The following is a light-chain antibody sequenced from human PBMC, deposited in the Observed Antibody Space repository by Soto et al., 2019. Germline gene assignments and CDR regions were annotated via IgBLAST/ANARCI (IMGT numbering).Light chain of an antibody. CDR2: AAS. V-gene: IGKV1-39*01. CDR3: QQSYSTPRS. CDR1: QTISSY. Sequence: IQMTKSPSSLSASVGDRVTITCRASQTISSYLNWYQHKPGKAPKLLISAASSLQSGVPSRFGGSGSGTDFTLTISSLQPEDFATYYCQQSYSTPRSFGGGTKVDI. J-gene: IGKJ4*01.